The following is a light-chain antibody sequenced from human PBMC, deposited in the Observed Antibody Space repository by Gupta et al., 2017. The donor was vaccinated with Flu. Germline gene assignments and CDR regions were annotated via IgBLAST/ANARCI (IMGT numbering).Light chain of an antibody. CDR3: PSYDTNHGI. CDR2: EDR. CDR1: SGSIARKY. Sequence: TETIACTRTSGSIARKYVQWYQKRPDSAPTLVIYEDRKRPSGVPDRFSGSSDRSTNSASITIAGLKNEAESYYYCPSYDTNHGIFGGGTKLTVL. J-gene: IGLJ2*01. V-gene: IGLV6-57*03.